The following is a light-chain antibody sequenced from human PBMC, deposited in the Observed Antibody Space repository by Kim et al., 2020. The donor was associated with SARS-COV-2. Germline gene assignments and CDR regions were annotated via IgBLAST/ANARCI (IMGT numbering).Light chain of an antibody. CDR1: SGSIASNY. V-gene: IGLV6-57*01. CDR3: QSYDSSNTLHWV. CDR2: EDN. Sequence: NFMLTQPHSVSESPGKTVTISCTRSSGSIASNYVQWYQQRPGSSPTTVIYEDNQRPSGVPDRFSGSIDSSSNSASLTISGLKTEDEADYYCQSYDSSNTLHWVFGGGTQLTVL. J-gene: IGLJ3*02.